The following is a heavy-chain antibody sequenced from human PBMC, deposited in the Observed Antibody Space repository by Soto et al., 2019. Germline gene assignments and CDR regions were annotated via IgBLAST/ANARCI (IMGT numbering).Heavy chain of an antibody. CDR3: ANCEGPRVIPKS. V-gene: IGHV3-23*01. J-gene: IGHJ4*02. D-gene: IGHD3-16*02. CDR2: ISGSGGST. CDR1: GFTFSSYA. Sequence: PGGSLRLSCAASGFTFSSYAMSWVRQAPGKGLEWVSAISGSGGSTYYADSVKGRFTISRDNSKNTLYLQMNSLRAEDTAVYYCANCEGPRVIPKSWGQGTLVTVSS.